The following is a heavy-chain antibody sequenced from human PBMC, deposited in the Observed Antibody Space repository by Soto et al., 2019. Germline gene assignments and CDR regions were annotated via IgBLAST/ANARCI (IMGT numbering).Heavy chain of an antibody. Sequence: GGSLTLSCAASGFTVSIYWMSWVRQPPRKGMGCMINIKKEGSETYNVDSVKGRFTISRDNAKNLLNLQMNSVEVEDTAIYYCAKCLEYTPSDGMDVWGQGTTVTVSS. CDR3: AKCLEYTPSDGMDV. CDR2: IKKEGSET. J-gene: IGHJ6*02. CDR1: GFTVSIYW. V-gene: IGHV3-7*01. D-gene: IGHD2-2*02.